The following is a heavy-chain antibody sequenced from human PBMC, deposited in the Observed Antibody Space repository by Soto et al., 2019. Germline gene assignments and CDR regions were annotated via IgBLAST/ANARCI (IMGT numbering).Heavy chain of an antibody. CDR3: ARRRMGRGVTQNMFDY. V-gene: IGHV4-39*01. D-gene: IGHD3-10*01. CDR1: GGSISSSSYY. Sequence: PSETLSLTCTVSGGSISSSSYYWGWIRQPPGKGLEWIGSIYYSGSTYYNPSLKSRVTISVDTSKNQFSLKLSSVTAADTAVYYCARRRMGRGVTQNMFDYWGQGTLVTVSS. CDR2: IYYSGST. J-gene: IGHJ4*02.